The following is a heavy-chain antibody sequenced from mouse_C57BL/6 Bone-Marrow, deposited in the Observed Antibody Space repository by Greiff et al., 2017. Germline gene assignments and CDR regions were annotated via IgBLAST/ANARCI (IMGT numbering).Heavy chain of an antibody. V-gene: IGHV1-74*01. CDR2: IHPSDSDT. D-gene: IGHD1-1*01. J-gene: IGHJ1*03. CDR1: GYTFTSYW. CDR3: AWGYYGSSYWYFDV. Sequence: VQLQQPGAELVKPGASVKVSCKASGYTFTSYWMHWVKQRPGQGLEWIGRIHPSDSDTNYNQKFKGKATLTVDKSSSTAYMQLSSLTSEDSAVYCCAWGYYGSSYWYFDVWGTGTTVTVSS.